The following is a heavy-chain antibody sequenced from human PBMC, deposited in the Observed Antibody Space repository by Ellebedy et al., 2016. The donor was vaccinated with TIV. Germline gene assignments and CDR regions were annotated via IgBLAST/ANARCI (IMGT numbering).Heavy chain of an antibody. J-gene: IGHJ5*02. CDR1: GDAISTSNNY. Sequence: MPSETLSLTCSVAGDAISTSNNYWNWIRQPPGKGLEWIGSIYYSGSAYYNPSLKSRVTVSVDTSKNQFSLNLSSVTAADTAVYYCARDPALPRGRFDTWGQGTLVTVSS. CDR2: IYYSGSA. V-gene: IGHV4-39*07. CDR3: ARDPALPRGRFDT.